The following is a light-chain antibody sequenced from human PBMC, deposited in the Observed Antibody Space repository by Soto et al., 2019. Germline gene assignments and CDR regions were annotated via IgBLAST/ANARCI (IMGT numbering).Light chain of an antibody. J-gene: IGKJ5*01. CDR2: GAS. CDR3: QQYGSSPPSIT. V-gene: IGKV3-20*01. CDR1: QSVSSY. Sequence: VLTQSPSTVSFPPPERATLSCRASQSVSSYLAWYQQKPGQAPRLLIYGASSRATGIPDRFSGSGSGTDFTLTISRLEPEDFAVYYCQQYGSSPPSITFGQGARLENK.